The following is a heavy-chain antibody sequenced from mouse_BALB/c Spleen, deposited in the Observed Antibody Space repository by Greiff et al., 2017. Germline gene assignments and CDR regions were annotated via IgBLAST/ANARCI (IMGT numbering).Heavy chain of an antibody. D-gene: IGHD1-1*01. CDR3: ARIPHYYGSSYWYFDV. J-gene: IGHJ1*01. V-gene: IGHV5-6-3*01. CDR2: INSNGGST. Sequence: EVKLVESGGGLVQPGGSLKLSCAASGFTFSSYGMSWVRQTPDKRLELVATINSNGGSTYYPDSVKGRFTISRDNAKNTLYLQMSSLKSEDTAMYYCARIPHYYGSSYWYFDVWGAGTTVTVSS. CDR1: GFTFSSYG.